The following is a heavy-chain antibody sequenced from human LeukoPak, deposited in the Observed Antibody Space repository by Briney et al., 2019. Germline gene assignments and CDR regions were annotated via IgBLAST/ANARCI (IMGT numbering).Heavy chain of an antibody. Sequence: PGRSLRLSCAASGFTFSSYGMHWVRQAPGKGLEWVAVIASDGSHTFYVESVKGRFTISRDNSKNTLYLQMNSLRAEDTAVYFCARERQDTIVHSGAFDIWGQGTMVNVSS. CDR1: GFTFSSYG. CDR2: IASDGSHT. V-gene: IGHV3-30*03. J-gene: IGHJ3*02. D-gene: IGHD3-10*01. CDR3: ARERQDTIVHSGAFDI.